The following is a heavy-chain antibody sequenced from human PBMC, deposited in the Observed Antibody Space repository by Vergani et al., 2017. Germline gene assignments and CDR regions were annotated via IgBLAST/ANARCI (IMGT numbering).Heavy chain of an antibody. CDR1: GGSFSGYY. J-gene: IGHJ3*02. V-gene: IGHV4-34*01. D-gene: IGHD3-16*01. CDR2: INHSGST. Sequence: QVQLQQWGAGLLKPSETLSLTCAVYGGSFSGYYWSWIRQPPGKGLEWIGEINHSGSTNYNPSLKSRVTISVDTSKNQFSLKLSSVTAADTAVYYCAREGGGGEHEDAFDIWGQGTMVTVSS. CDR3: AREGGGGEHEDAFDI.